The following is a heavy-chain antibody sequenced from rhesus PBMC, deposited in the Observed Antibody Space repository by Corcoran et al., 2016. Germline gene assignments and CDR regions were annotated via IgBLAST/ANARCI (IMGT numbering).Heavy chain of an antibody. CDR2: INGNRGST. CDR3: TRAVSDY. Sequence: QAQLQESGPGLGKPSETLSLTCAVPGGPFSRYWWSRTRQPPGKGLEWIGEINGNRGSTNYNPSLKIRITISKDASKNQFSLKLSSVTAADTAVYYCTRAVSDYWGQGVLVTVSS. V-gene: IGHV4-80*01. J-gene: IGHJ4*01. CDR1: GGPFSRYW.